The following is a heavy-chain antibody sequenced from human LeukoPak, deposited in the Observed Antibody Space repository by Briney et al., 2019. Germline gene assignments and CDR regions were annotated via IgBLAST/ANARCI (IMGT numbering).Heavy chain of an antibody. CDR2: ISWNSGSI. D-gene: IGHD2-21*01. J-gene: IGHJ1*01. Sequence: PGRSLRLSCAASGFTFDDYAMHWVRQAPGKGLEWVSGISWNSGSIGYADSVKGRFTISRDNSKNTLYLQMNSLRAEDTAVYYCARVKTPSWGHIVVVSPQYFQHWGQGTLVTVSS. V-gene: IGHV3-9*01. CDR1: GFTFDDYA. CDR3: ARVKTPSWGHIVVVSPQYFQH.